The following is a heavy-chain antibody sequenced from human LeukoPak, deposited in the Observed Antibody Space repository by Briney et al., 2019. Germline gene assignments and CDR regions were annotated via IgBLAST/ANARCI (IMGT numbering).Heavy chain of an antibody. D-gene: IGHD1-26*01. CDR3: ARRGRGSRGPYFDY. Sequence: SETPSLTCAVYGGPFSGYYWSWIRQPPGKGLEWIGEINHSGSTNYNPSLKSRVTISVDTSKNQFSLKLSSVTAADTAVYYCARRGRGSRGPYFDYWGQGTLVTVSS. V-gene: IGHV4-34*01. J-gene: IGHJ4*02. CDR2: INHSGST. CDR1: GGPFSGYY.